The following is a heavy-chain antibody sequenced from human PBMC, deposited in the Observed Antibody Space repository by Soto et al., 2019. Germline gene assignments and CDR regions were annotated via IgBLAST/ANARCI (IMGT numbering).Heavy chain of an antibody. CDR2: IYYSGST. Sequence: SETLSLTCTVSGGSISSSSYYWGWIRQPPGKGLEWIGSIYYSGSTYYNPSLKSRVTISVDTSKNQFSLKLSSVTAADTAVYYCARDVLGYFDWLLSPRPDAFDIWGQGTMVTVSS. CDR3: ARDVLGYFDWLLSPRPDAFDI. V-gene: IGHV4-39*02. J-gene: IGHJ3*02. D-gene: IGHD3-9*01. CDR1: GGSISSSSYY.